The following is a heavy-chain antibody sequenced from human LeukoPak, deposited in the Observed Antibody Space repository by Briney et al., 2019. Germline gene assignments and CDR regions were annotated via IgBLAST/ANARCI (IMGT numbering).Heavy chain of an antibody. Sequence: PGGSLRLSCAASGFTFSRHWMSWVRQAPGKGLERVAHMNQDGSAIYSVDSVKGRFTISRDNDKNSLYLQMNGLTVADTAVYYCARTVPGYPDGYFDYWGQGTLVTVSS. CDR2: MNQDGSAI. V-gene: IGHV3-7*01. D-gene: IGHD6-19*01. CDR1: GFTFSRHW. J-gene: IGHJ4*02. CDR3: ARTVPGYPDGYFDY.